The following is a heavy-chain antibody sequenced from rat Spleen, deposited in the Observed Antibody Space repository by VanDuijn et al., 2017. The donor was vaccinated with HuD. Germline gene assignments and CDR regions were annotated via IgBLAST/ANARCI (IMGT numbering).Heavy chain of an antibody. Sequence: EVQLKESGPGLVQPSQTLSLTCTVSGFSLTDYSVHRVRQPPGKGLEWMGVMWSGGSTAYNSALKSRLSISRDTSKSQVFLKMNSLQTEDTAMYFCARSGRDWGQGVMVTVSS. CDR3: ARSGRD. J-gene: IGHJ2*01. CDR2: MWSGGST. CDR1: GFSLTDYS. V-gene: IGHV2S63*01. D-gene: IGHD4-1*01.